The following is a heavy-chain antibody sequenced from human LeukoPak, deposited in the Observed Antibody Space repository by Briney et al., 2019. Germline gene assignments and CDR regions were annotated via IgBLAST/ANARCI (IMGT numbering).Heavy chain of an antibody. J-gene: IGHJ4*02. CDR2: ISYDGNNK. CDR3: ARGMGIAAAGLYYFDY. V-gene: IGHV3-30-3*01. CDR1: GFTFSSYA. Sequence: RGSLRLSCAASGFTFSSYAMHWVRQAPGKGLEWVAVISYDGNNKYYADSVKGRFTISRDNSKNTLYLQMNSLRAEDTAVYYCARGMGIAAAGLYYFDYWGQGTLVTVS. D-gene: IGHD6-13*01.